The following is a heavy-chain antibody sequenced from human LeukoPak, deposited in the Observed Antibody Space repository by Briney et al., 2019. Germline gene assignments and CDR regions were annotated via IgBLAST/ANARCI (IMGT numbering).Heavy chain of an antibody. Sequence: GASVKVSCKASGYTFTSYYMHWVRQAPGQGLEWMGIINPSGGSTSYAQKFQGRVTMTRDTSTSTAYMELSSLRSEDTAVYYCAREGGYYDYVWGSYHYWGQGTLVTVSS. CDR2: INPSGGST. J-gene: IGHJ4*02. V-gene: IGHV1-46*01. CDR3: AREGGYYDYVWGSYHY. D-gene: IGHD3-16*01. CDR1: GYTFTSYY.